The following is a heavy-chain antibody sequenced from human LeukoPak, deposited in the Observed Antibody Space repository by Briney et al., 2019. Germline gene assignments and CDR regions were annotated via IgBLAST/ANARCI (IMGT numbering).Heavy chain of an antibody. CDR1: GRSFRGYY. J-gene: IGHJ5*02. CDR3: ARGLGTTIFGVVIRPSYNWFDP. D-gene: IGHD3-3*01. CDR2: INHSGST. V-gene: IGHV4-34*01. Sequence: SETLSLTCAVYGRSFRGYYWSWIRQPPGKGLEWIGEINHSGSTNYNPSLKSRVTISVATSKNQFSLKLSSVTVADTAVYYCARGLGTTIFGVVIRPSYNWFDPWGQGTLVTVSS.